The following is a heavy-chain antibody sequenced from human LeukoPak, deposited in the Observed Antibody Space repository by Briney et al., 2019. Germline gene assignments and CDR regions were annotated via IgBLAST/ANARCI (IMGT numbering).Heavy chain of an antibody. D-gene: IGHD2-15*01. CDR3: AREQKPSGGPDY. J-gene: IGHJ4*02. CDR1: GFTFSSYS. CDR2: ISSSSYI. V-gene: IGHV3-21*01. Sequence: SGGSLRLSCAASGFTFSSYSMNWVRQAPGKGLEWVSSISSSSYIYYADSVKGRFTIPRDNAKNSLYLQMNSLRAEDTAVYYCAREQKPSGGPDYWGQGTLVTVSS.